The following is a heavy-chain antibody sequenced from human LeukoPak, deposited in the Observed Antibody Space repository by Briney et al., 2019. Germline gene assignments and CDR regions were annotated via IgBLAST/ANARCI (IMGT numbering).Heavy chain of an antibody. CDR1: GGSFSGYY. CDR3: ARVYGDYEGFDY. J-gene: IGHJ4*02. Sequence: SETLSLTCAVYGGSFSGYYWSWIRQPPGKGLEWIGEINHSGSTNYNPSLKSRVTISVDTSKNQFSLKLSSVTAADTAVYYCARVYGDYEGFDYWGQGTLVTVS. CDR2: INHSGST. D-gene: IGHD4-17*01. V-gene: IGHV4-34*01.